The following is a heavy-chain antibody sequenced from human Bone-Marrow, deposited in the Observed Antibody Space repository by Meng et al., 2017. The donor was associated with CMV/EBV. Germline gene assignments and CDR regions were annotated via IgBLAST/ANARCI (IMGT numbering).Heavy chain of an antibody. V-gene: IGHV3-21*01. CDR2: ISSSSSYI. D-gene: IGHD3-22*01. CDR3: ARDAYYYDSSGYPAEYDY. CDR1: GFTFSSYS. Sequence: ETLSLTCAASGFTFSSYSMNWVRQAPGKGLEWVSSISSSSSYIYYADSVKGRFTISRDNAKNSLYLQMNSLRAEDTAVYYCARDAYYYDSSGYPAEYDYWGQGTLVTVSS. J-gene: IGHJ4*02.